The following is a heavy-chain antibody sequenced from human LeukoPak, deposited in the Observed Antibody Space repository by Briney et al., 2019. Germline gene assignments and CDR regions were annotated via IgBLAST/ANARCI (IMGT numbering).Heavy chain of an antibody. V-gene: IGHV3-72*01. CDR3: AREGYNSGPDFDY. CDR2: TKDRVNSYTA. CDR1: GFTFSSYG. D-gene: IGHD6-19*01. Sequence: PGGSLRLSCAASGFTFSSYGMHWVRQAPGKGLEWVGRTKDRVNSYTAEYAASVKGRFTISRDVLKGSLYLQMNSLKTDDTAVYYCAREGYNSGPDFDYWGQGTLVTVSS. J-gene: IGHJ4*02.